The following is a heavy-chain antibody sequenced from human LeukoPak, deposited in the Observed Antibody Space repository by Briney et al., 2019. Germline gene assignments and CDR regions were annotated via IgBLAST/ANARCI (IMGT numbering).Heavy chain of an antibody. CDR2: IYYSGST. CDR3: ARHVLLWFGENRNAFDI. Sequence: SETLSLTCTVSGGSISSYYWSWIRQPPGKGLEWIGYIYYSGSTNYNPSLKSRVTISVDTSKNQFSLKLSSVTAADTAVYYCARHVLLWFGENRNAFDIWGQGTMVTVSS. J-gene: IGHJ3*02. D-gene: IGHD3-10*01. V-gene: IGHV4-59*01. CDR1: GGSISSYY.